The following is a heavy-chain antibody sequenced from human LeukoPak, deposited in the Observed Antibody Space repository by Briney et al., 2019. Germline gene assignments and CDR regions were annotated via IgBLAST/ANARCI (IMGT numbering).Heavy chain of an antibody. CDR3: ARDRRYCSGGTCCLHYFDN. J-gene: IGHJ4*02. CDR2: IHNSGST. Sequence: SETLSLTCTVSGDSISRYYWSWIRQPPGKGLEWIGYIHNSGSTNYSPSLKSRVTISIDTPNNQFSLKLSSVTAADTAVYYCARDRRYCSGGTCCLHYFDNWGQGTLVTVSS. CDR1: GDSISRYY. V-gene: IGHV4-59*01. D-gene: IGHD2-15*01.